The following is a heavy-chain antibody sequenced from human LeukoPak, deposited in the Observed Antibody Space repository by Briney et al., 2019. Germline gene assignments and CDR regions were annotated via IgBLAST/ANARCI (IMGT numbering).Heavy chain of an antibody. D-gene: IGHD3-10*01. J-gene: IGHJ4*02. CDR3: ARDSMVRGVIFYFDY. Sequence: PGRSLRLSCAASGFTFSSYAMHWVRQAPGKGREWVAVISYDGSNKYYADSVKGRFSISRDNSKNTLYLQMNSLRAEDTAVYYCARDSMVRGVIFYFDYWGQGTLVTVSS. CDR2: ISYDGSNK. CDR1: GFTFSSYA. V-gene: IGHV3-30*04.